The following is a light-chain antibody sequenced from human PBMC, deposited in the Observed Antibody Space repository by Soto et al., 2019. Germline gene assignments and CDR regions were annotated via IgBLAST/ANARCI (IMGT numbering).Light chain of an antibody. CDR3: QQYGSSPWT. J-gene: IGKJ1*01. V-gene: IGKV3-20*01. CDR1: QSVSSSY. Sequence: EIGLTQSPGTLSLSPGERATLSCRASQSVSSSYLAWYQQKPGQAPRLLSYGASSMATGIPDRFSGSGSGTDFTLTISRLEPEDFAVYYCQQYGSSPWTFGQGTKVDIK. CDR2: GAS.